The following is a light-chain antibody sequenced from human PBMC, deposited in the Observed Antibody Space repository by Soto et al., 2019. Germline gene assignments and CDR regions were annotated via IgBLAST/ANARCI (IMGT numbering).Light chain of an antibody. V-gene: IGKV3-15*01. CDR2: GAS. CDR1: QSVSSN. CDR3: QQYGSSPPIT. Sequence: EIVTTQSPATLSVSPGERATLSCRACQSVSSNLAWYQQKPGQAPRLLIYGASTRATGIPARFSGSGSGTDFTLTISRLEPEDFAVYYCQQYGSSPPITFGQGTRLEI. J-gene: IGKJ5*01.